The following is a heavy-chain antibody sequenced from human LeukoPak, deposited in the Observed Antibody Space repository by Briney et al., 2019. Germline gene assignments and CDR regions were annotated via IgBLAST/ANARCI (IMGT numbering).Heavy chain of an antibody. CDR1: GFTLSSYA. V-gene: IGHV3-23*01. D-gene: IGHD6-13*01. J-gene: IGHJ4*02. CDR2: ISVSGNT. Sequence: GGSLRLSCAASGFTLSSYAMSWVRQAPGKGLEWVSAISVSGNTYHADSVKGRFTISSDNSKNSLYLQMNSLRAEDTAVYYCVLSAAGIDYWGQGTLVTVSS. CDR3: VLSAAGIDY.